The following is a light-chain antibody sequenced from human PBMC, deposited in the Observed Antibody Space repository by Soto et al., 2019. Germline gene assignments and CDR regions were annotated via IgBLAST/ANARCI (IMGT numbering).Light chain of an antibody. V-gene: IGLV2-23*01. CDR3: CSYAGSSTNVV. CDR2: EGS. CDR1: SSDVGNYDL. Sequence: QSVLTQPASVSGSPGQSITISCTGTSSDVGNYDLVSWYQQHPGKAPKLMLYEGSKRPSGVSNRFSGSKSGNTASLTISGLQAEDEADYYCCSYAGSSTNVVFGGGTQLTVL. J-gene: IGLJ2*01.